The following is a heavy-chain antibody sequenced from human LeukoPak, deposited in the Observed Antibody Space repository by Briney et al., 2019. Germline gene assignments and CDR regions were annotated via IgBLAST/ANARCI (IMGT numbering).Heavy chain of an antibody. D-gene: IGHD5-18*01. Sequence: GGSLRLSCAASGFTFSSYAMSWVRQAPGKGLEWVSAISGSGGSTYYADSVKGRFTISRDNSKNTLYLQMNSLRAEDTAIYYCAKDMGTAMVPYYFDYWGQGTLVTVSS. CDR2: ISGSGGST. V-gene: IGHV3-23*01. CDR1: GFTFSSYA. J-gene: IGHJ4*02. CDR3: AKDMGTAMVPYYFDY.